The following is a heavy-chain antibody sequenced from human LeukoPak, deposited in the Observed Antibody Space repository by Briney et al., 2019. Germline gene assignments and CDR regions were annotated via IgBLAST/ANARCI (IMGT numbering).Heavy chain of an antibody. CDR3: ARGIYGDY. CDR2: ISSLNGNT. Sequence: GASVKVSCKTSGYTFTTYGISWVRQAPGQGLEWMGWISSLNGNTDCAQNLQGRVAVTTDTSTSTAYMELTSLRSDDTAVYYCARGIYGDYWGQGTLVTVSS. V-gene: IGHV1-18*01. J-gene: IGHJ4*02. D-gene: IGHD3-16*01. CDR1: GYTFTTYG.